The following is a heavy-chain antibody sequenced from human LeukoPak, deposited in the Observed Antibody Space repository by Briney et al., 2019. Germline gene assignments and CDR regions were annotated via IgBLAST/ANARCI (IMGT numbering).Heavy chain of an antibody. Sequence: SETLSLTCAVYGGSFSGYYWSWIRQPPGKGLGWIGEINHSGSTNYNPSLKSPVTISVDTSKNQFSLKLSSVTAADTAVYYCARGRYYFDYWGQGTLVTVSS. CDR3: ARGRYYFDY. CDR2: INHSGST. CDR1: GGSFSGYY. J-gene: IGHJ4*02. V-gene: IGHV4-34*01.